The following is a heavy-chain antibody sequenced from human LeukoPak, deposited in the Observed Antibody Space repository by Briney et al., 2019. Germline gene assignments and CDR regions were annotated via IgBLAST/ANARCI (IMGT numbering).Heavy chain of an antibody. V-gene: IGHV4-39*07. J-gene: IGHJ6*03. CDR2: IESSGAT. CDR1: GGSISSSGYY. CDR3: ARSGRFLEWLSAHYYYYYMDV. D-gene: IGHD3-3*01. Sequence: SETLSLTCTVSGGSISSSGYYWGWIRQPPGKGLEWIGSIESSGATIYIPSLKGRITISSDTSKNQFSLELNSVTAADTAVYYCARSGRFLEWLSAHYYYYYMDVWGKGTTVTVSS.